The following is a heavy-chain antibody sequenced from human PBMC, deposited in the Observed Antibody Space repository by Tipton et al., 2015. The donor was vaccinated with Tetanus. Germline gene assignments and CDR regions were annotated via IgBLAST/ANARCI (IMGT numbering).Heavy chain of an antibody. Sequence: QLVQSGAEVKKPGASVKVSCRASGYTFTTYGINWVRQAPGQGLEWLGWNGGYNGDTNYAQKFPGRVTMTTDTSANTAYMELRSLRSDDTAVYFCARLVKQWLVPEDYWGQETLVTVSS. J-gene: IGHJ4*02. CDR1: GYTFTTYG. CDR3: ARLVKQWLVPEDY. V-gene: IGHV1-18*01. D-gene: IGHD6-19*01. CDR2: NGGYNGDT.